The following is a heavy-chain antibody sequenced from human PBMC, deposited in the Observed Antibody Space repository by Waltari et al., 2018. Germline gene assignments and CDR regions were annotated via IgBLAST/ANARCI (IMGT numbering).Heavy chain of an antibody. Sequence: QGELVQSGAEVKKPGASVRVSCKASGYTFTNYTVSWVRQAPGQGLEWMGWISTYNVNSNYAHKFKARVTLTTDTSTTTADLDLRSLRSDDTAVYYCARKREGWDYSTLADNYYFYMDVWGAGTTVTVSS. J-gene: IGHJ6*03. CDR1: GYTFTNYT. V-gene: IGHV1-18*01. D-gene: IGHD6-13*01. CDR2: ISTYNVNS. CDR3: ARKREGWDYSTLADNYYFYMDV.